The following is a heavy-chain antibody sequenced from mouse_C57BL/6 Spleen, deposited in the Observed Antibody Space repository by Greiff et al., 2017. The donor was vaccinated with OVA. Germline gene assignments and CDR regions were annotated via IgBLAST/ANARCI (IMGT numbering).Heavy chain of an antibody. D-gene: IGHD1-1*01. V-gene: IGHV1-52*01. J-gene: IGHJ1*03. CDR2: IDPSDSET. Sequence: QVQLQQPGAELVRPGSSVKLSCKASGYTFTSYWMHWVKQRPIQGLEWIGNIDPSDSETHYNQKFKDKATLTVDKSSSTAYMQLSSLTSEDSAVYYCARITTVDWYCDVWGTGTTVTVSS. CDR3: ARITTVDWYCDV. CDR1: GYTFTSYW.